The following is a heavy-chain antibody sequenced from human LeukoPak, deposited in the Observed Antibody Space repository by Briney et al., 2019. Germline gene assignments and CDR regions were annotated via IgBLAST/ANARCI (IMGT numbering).Heavy chain of an antibody. D-gene: IGHD3-10*01. V-gene: IGHV3-7*01. Sequence: PGGSLTLSCAASGFTFSSYWMSWVRQAPGKGLEWVANMKQNGSEKYYLDSVSSRVTISIDNANNSLYLQMNSLIAEDTAVYYCARDYYGFYFRLVVWGQGTTVTVSS. CDR2: MKQNGSEK. CDR3: ARDYYGFYFRLVV. CDR1: GFTFSSYW. J-gene: IGHJ6*02.